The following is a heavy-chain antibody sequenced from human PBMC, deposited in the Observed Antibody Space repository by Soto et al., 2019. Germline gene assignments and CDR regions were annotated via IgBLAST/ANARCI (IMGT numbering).Heavy chain of an antibody. CDR3: ASAGYSSGWYRGYYFDY. J-gene: IGHJ4*02. Sequence: PSQTLSLTCAISGDSVSSNSAAWNWIRQSPSRGLEWLGRTYYRSKWYNDYAVSVKSRITINPDTSKNQFSPQLNSVTPEDTAVYYCASAGYSSGWYRGYYFDYWGQGTLVTVSS. V-gene: IGHV6-1*01. CDR1: GDSVSSNSAA. D-gene: IGHD6-19*01. CDR2: TYYRSKWYN.